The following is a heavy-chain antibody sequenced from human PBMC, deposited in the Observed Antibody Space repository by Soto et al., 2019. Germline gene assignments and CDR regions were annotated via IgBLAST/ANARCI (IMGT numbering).Heavy chain of an antibody. CDR2: INPSGGST. CDR3: ARDLRIIVATTGRDYYYGMDV. V-gene: IGHV1-46*01. D-gene: IGHD5-12*01. J-gene: IGHJ6*02. CDR1: GYPFTSYY. Sequence: GXSVKVSCNAFGYPFTSYYRGWVRRTTGQGLEWMGIINPSGGSTSYAQKFQGRVTMTRDTSTSTVYMELSSLRSEDTAVYYCARDLRIIVATTGRDYYYGMDVWGQGTTVTVSS.